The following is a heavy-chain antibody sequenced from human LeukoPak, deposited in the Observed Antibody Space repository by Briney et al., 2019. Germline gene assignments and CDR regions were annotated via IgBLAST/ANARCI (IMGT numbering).Heavy chain of an antibody. V-gene: IGHV3-11*04. J-gene: IGHJ4*02. CDR2: ISSSASTI. CDR1: GFTFSDYY. CDR3: ARDPTNLVGAYFDY. D-gene: IGHD1-26*01. Sequence: SGGSLRLSCAASGFTFSDYYMSWIRQAPGKGLEWISYISSSASTIYYADSVKGRFTISRDNAKKSLYLQMNSLRAEDTAVYYCARDPTNLVGAYFDYWGQGTLVTVSS.